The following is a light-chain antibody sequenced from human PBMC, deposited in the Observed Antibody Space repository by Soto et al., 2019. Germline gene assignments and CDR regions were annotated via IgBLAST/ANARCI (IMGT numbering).Light chain of an antibody. V-gene: IGLV1-44*01. CDR1: SSNIGINT. CDR2: GTD. CDR3: AAWNDSLNGYV. Sequence: QSALTQPPSASGTPGQRVTISCSGSSSNIGINTVNWYQHLPGTAPQLLIYGTDQRPSGVPDRFPASKSGTSASLAITGLQSEDEADYYCAAWNDSLNGYVFGSGTKVTVL. J-gene: IGLJ1*01.